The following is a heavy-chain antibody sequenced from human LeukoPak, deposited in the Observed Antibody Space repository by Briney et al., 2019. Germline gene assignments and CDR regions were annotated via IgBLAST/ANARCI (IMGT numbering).Heavy chain of an antibody. V-gene: IGHV3-73*01. CDR2: IRSKANSYAT. Sequence: QSGGSLRLSCAASGFTFSGSAMHWVRQASGKGLEWVGLIRSKANSYATTYAASVKGRFTISRDDSKNTAFLEMNSLKTEDTAVYYCTTHYYDSSGYHYGAFDYWGQGTLVTVSS. D-gene: IGHD3-22*01. J-gene: IGHJ4*02. CDR1: GFTFSGSA. CDR3: TTHYYDSSGYHYGAFDY.